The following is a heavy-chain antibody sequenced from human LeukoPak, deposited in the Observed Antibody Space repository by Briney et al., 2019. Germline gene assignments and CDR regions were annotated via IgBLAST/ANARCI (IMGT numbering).Heavy chain of an antibody. Sequence: GGSLRLSCAASGFPFSRHAMSWVRQPPGKGLEWVSAISNGNTYYADSVRGRFTISRDDSKNTLYLQMNSLRAEDTAVYYCARETPRSTYYYDSSGAPDYWGQGTLVTVSS. J-gene: IGHJ4*02. D-gene: IGHD3-22*01. CDR2: ISNGNT. V-gene: IGHV3-23*01. CDR3: ARETPRSTYYYDSSGAPDY. CDR1: GFPFSRHA.